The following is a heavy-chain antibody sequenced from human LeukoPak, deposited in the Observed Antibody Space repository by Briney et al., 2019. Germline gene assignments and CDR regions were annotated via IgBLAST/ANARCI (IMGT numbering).Heavy chain of an antibody. V-gene: IGHV3-49*03. Sequence: AGGSLRLSCSASGFTFDDYAVSWFRQAPGKGLGWVGFIRSKAFGGTPEYAASVRGRFTISRDDSKGIAYLQMSSLKTEDTAVYYCTRNTVTVHFYYWSQGTLVTVSS. CDR2: IRSKAFGGTP. CDR3: TRNTVTVHFYY. CDR1: GFTFDDYA. J-gene: IGHJ4*02. D-gene: IGHD4-17*01.